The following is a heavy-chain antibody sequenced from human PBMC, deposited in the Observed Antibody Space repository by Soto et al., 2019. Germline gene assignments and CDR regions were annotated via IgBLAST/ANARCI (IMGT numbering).Heavy chain of an antibody. CDR1: GFTFSSYE. CDR3: ARDPYYYDSSGFDAFDI. V-gene: IGHV3-48*03. Sequence: PGGSLRLSCAASGFTFSSYEMNWVRQAPGKGLEWVSYISSSGSTIYYADSVKGRFTISRDNAKNSLYLQMNSLRAEDTAVYYCARDPYYYDSSGFDAFDIWGQGTMVTVSS. J-gene: IGHJ3*02. CDR2: ISSSGSTI. D-gene: IGHD3-22*01.